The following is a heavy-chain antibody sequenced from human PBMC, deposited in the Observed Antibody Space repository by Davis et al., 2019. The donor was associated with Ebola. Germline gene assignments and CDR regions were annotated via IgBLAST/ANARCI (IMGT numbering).Heavy chain of an antibody. D-gene: IGHD3-3*01. CDR3: ARELMGFGVVISDGMDV. CDR2: IKQDGSEK. J-gene: IGHJ6*02. V-gene: IGHV3-7*03. Sequence: GGSLRLSCAASGFTFSSYWMSWVRQAPGKGLEWVANIKQDGSEKYYVDSVKGRFTISRGNAKNSLYLQMNSLRAEDTAVYYCARELMGFGVVISDGMDVRGQGTTVTVSS. CDR1: GFTFSSYW.